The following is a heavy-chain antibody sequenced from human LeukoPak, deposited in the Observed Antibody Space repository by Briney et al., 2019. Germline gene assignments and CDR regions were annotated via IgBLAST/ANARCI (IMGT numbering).Heavy chain of an antibody. CDR1: GYTFTGYY. CDR2: INPNSGGT. J-gene: IGHJ3*02. D-gene: IGHD3-9*01. Sequence: ASVKVSCKASGYTFTGYYMHWVRQAPGQGLEWMGWINPNSGGTNYAQKFQGRVTMTRNTSISTAYMELSSLRSEDTAVYYCARGLEPMQDYDITNAFDIWGQGTMVTVSS. V-gene: IGHV1-2*02. CDR3: ARGLEPMQDYDITNAFDI.